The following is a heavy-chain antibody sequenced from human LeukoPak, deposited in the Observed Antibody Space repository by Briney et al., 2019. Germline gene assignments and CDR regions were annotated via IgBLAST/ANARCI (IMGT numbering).Heavy chain of an antibody. V-gene: IGHV3-23*01. Sequence: PGGSLRLSCAASGFTLSNFAMTWVRQAPRKGLEWVSSISDIGPNTYYASSVKGRFTISRDTSKNTLYLQMNSLRAEDTAIYYCTKRLSLRFDAFDIWGPGTMVTVSS. J-gene: IGHJ3*02. CDR2: ISDIGPNT. CDR1: GFTLSNFA. CDR3: TKRLSLRFDAFDI. D-gene: IGHD3-3*01.